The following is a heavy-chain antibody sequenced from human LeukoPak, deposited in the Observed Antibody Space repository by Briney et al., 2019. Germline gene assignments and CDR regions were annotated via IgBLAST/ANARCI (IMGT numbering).Heavy chain of an antibody. Sequence: ASVKVSCKASGYTFTGYYMHWVRQAPGQGLEWMGWINPNSGGTNYAQKFQGRVTMTRDTSISTAYMELSRLRSDDTAVYYCAPRADYGDHEGWFDPWGQGTLVTVSS. CDR1: GYTFTGYY. CDR3: APRADYGDHEGWFDP. CDR2: INPNSGGT. J-gene: IGHJ5*02. D-gene: IGHD4-17*01. V-gene: IGHV1-2*02.